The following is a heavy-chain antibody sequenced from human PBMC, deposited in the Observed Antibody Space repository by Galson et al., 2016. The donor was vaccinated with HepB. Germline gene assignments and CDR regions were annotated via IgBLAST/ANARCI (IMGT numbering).Heavy chain of an antibody. CDR1: GFTFGTYG. CDR3: ARDSTKGLDP. CDR2: IWYDGINK. Sequence: SLRLSCAASGFTFGTYGMHWVRQAPGKGLEWVAVIWYDGINKDYGDSVKGRFTISRDNSKNTLYLQMNNVRAEDTAVYYCARDSTKGLDPWGQGTLVTVSS. D-gene: IGHD3-3*02. J-gene: IGHJ5*02. V-gene: IGHV3-33*01.